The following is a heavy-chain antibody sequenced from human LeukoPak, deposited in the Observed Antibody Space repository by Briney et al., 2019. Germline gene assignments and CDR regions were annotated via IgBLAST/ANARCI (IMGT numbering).Heavy chain of an antibody. CDR3: AIPALLSWNGVEGNWFDP. CDR1: GGTFSSYA. J-gene: IGHJ5*02. Sequence: ASVKVSCKASGGTFSSYAISWVRQAPGQGLEWMGGIIPIFGTANYAQKFQGRVTMTRNTSISTAYMELSSLRSEDTVVYYCAIPALLSWNGVEGNWFDPWGQGTLVTVSS. V-gene: IGHV1-69*05. D-gene: IGHD1-1*01. CDR2: IIPIFGTA.